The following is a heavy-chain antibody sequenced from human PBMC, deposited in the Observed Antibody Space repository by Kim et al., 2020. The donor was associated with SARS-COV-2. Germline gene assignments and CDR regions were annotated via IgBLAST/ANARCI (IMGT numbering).Heavy chain of an antibody. D-gene: IGHD6-6*01. J-gene: IGHJ4*02. V-gene: IGHV3-7*03. CDR3: ARDWSGTSSGRSVDY. CDR2: IKQDGSIK. Sequence: GGSLRLSCAASGFTFSSHWMSWVRQAPGKGLEWVAIIKQDGSIKDYVDSVRGRFTISRDNAENSMYLHMTSLRVEDTAVYFCARDWSGTSSGRSVDYWGQGSLVSVSS. CDR1: GFTFSSHW.